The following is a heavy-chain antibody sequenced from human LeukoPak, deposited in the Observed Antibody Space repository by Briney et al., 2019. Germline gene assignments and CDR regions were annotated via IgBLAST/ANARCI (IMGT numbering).Heavy chain of an antibody. CDR2: ISDSGTST. V-gene: IGHV3-23*01. J-gene: IGHJ4*02. Sequence: SGGSLRLSCAASGFTFSSYAMNWVRQAPGQGLEWVSVISDSGTSTYYADSVKGRFTISRDNSKNTLYLQMNSLRAEDTAVYYCAKDFGYSGSYRFDYWGQGTLVTVSS. D-gene: IGHD1-26*01. CDR1: GFTFSSYA. CDR3: AKDFGYSGSYRFDY.